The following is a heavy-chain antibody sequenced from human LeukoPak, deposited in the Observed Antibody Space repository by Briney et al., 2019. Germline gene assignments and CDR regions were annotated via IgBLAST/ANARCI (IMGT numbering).Heavy chain of an antibody. CDR2: INHSGST. CDR3: ARAGTTQRTNKRRYNWFDP. D-gene: IGHD2/OR15-2a*01. Sequence: SETLSLTCAVYGGSFSGYYWSWIRQPPGKGLEWIGEINHSGSTNYNPSLKNRVTISVDTSKNQFSLKLSSVTAADTAVYYCARAGTTQRTNKRRYNWFDPWGQGTLVTVSS. CDR1: GGSFSGYY. V-gene: IGHV4-34*01. J-gene: IGHJ5*02.